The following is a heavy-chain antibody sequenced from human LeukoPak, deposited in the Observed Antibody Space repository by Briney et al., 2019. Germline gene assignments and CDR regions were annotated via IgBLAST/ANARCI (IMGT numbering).Heavy chain of an antibody. CDR3: AKSGSYGSGSYHDY. CDR1: GFTFDDYA. CDR2: ISWNSGSI. J-gene: IGHJ4*02. Sequence: PGRSLRLSCAASGFTFDDYAMHWVRQAPGKGLEWVSGISWNSGSIGYADSVKGRFTISRDNAKNSLYLQMNSLRAEDTALYYCAKSGSYGSGSYHDYWGQGTLVTVSS. V-gene: IGHV3-9*01. D-gene: IGHD3-10*01.